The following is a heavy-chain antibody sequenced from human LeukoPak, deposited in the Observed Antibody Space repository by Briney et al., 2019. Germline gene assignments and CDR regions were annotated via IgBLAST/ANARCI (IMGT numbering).Heavy chain of an antibody. V-gene: IGHV4-34*01. CDR3: ARGHLLNSGFDY. J-gene: IGHJ4*02. D-gene: IGHD1-26*01. CDR1: GGSFSGYY. CDR2: INHSGST. Sequence: SETLSLTCAVYGGSFSGYYWSWIRQPPGKGLEWIGEINHSGSTNYNPSLKSRVTISVDTSKNQFSLKLSSVTAADTAVYYCARGHLLNSGFDYWGQGTLVTVSS.